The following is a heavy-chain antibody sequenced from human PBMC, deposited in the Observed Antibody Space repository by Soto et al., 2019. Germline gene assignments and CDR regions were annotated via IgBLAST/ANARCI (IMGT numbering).Heavy chain of an antibody. J-gene: IGHJ6*02. CDR2: IYWDDDK. Sequence: QITLKESGPTLVKPTQTLTLTCTFSGFSLNTGGLGVGWIRQPPGKALEWLALIYWDDDKRYSPSLKSRLTTTKHTSKNQMVLTMTNMDPVDTATYYCAHSRCGGDCLQSYSSHYYYGMDVWGQGTTVTVSS. CDR3: AHSRCGGDCLQSYSSHYYYGMDV. V-gene: IGHV2-5*02. D-gene: IGHD2-21*02. CDR1: GFSLNTGGLG.